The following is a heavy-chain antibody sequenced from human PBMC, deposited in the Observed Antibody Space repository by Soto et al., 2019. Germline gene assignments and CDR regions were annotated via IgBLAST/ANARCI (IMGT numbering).Heavy chain of an antibody. Sequence: PSETLSLTCAVYGGSFSGYYWSWIRQPPGKGLEWIGEINHSGSTNYNPSLKSRVTISVDTSKNQFSLKLSSVTAADTAVYYCARDEPHIRIPENWFDPWGQGTLVTVSS. J-gene: IGHJ5*02. V-gene: IGHV4-34*01. D-gene: IGHD3-16*01. CDR3: ARDEPHIRIPENWFDP. CDR2: INHSGST. CDR1: GGSFSGYY.